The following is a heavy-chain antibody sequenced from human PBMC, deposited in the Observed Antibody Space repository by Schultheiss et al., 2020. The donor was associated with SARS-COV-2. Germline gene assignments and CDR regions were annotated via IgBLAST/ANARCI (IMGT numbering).Heavy chain of an antibody. CDR3: ARGITMIVVIDP. J-gene: IGHJ5*02. CDR2: ISWNSGSI. D-gene: IGHD3-22*01. CDR1: GFTFDDYA. V-gene: IGHV3-9*01. Sequence: SLKISCAASGFTFDDYAMHWVRQAPGKGLEWVSGISWNSGSIGYADSVKGRFTISRDNAKNSLYLQMNSLRAEDTAVYYCARGITMIVVIDPWGQGTLVTVSS.